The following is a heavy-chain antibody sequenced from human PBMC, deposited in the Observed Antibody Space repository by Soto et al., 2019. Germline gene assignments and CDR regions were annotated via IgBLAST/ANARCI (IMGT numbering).Heavy chain of an antibody. V-gene: IGHV1-8*01. Sequence: GASVKVSCKASGYTFTSYEINWVRQATGQGLEWMGWMNPNSGNTGYAQKFQGRVTMTRNTSISTAYMELSSLRSEDTAVYYCASLPTRRRWRDAFDIWGQGTMVTVSS. CDR2: MNPNSGNT. J-gene: IGHJ3*02. CDR1: GYTFTSYE. D-gene: IGHD4-17*01. CDR3: ASLPTRRRWRDAFDI.